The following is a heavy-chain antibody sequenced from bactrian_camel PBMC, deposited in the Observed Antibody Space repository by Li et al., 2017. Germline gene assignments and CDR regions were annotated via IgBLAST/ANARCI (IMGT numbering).Heavy chain of an antibody. V-gene: IGHV3S55*01. CDR2: IDRSGAT. Sequence: VQLVESGGGLVQAGGSLRLSCTDSGRGFEHYCMGWFRQTPENERAGVASIDRSGATTYGDSVKGRFTISLDNAKNTLYLEMNSLRPEDTAMYYCAASLGKTYCSAAFFLSRLRPNFGFMGQATQVTVS. D-gene: IGHD1*01. J-gene: IGHJ4*01. CDR1: GRGFEHYC.